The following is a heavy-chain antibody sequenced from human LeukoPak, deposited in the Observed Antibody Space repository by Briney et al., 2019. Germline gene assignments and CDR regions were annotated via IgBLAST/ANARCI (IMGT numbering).Heavy chain of an antibody. Sequence: PGGSLRLSCAASGFTLSSFWMSWVRQAPGKGLEWVSSIVGSSSTYYADSLKGRFTISRDNAKNSLYLQMNSLRAEDTAVYYCARIGAGSSRDYWGQGTLVTVSS. CDR1: GFTLSSFW. J-gene: IGHJ4*02. CDR2: IVGSSST. D-gene: IGHD6-13*01. CDR3: ARIGAGSSRDY. V-gene: IGHV3-21*01.